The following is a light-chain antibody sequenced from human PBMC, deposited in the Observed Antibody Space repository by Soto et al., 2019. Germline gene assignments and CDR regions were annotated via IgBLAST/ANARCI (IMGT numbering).Light chain of an antibody. CDR2: DVS. V-gene: IGLV2-14*01. CDR3: SSYASSNTLV. Sequence: QSALTQPASVSGSPGQSITISCTGTSSDVGGYDYVSWYQQHPSKVPKLMIYDVSSRPSGVSNRFSGSKSGNTASLTISGLQAEDEADYYCSSYASSNTLVFGGGTKLTVL. J-gene: IGLJ2*01. CDR1: SSDVGGYDY.